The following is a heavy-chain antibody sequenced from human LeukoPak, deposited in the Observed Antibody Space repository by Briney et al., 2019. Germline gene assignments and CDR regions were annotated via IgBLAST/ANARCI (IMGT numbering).Heavy chain of an antibody. CDR3: ARAELGYDAFDI. CDR1: GGSISDSDYH. D-gene: IGHD7-27*01. J-gene: IGHJ3*02. CDR2: IYYSGST. Sequence: SETLSLTCTVSGGSISDSDYHWGWIRQPPGKGLEWIGSIYYSGSTYYNPSLKSRVTISVDTSKNQFSLKLSSVTAADTAVYYCARAELGYDAFDIWGQGTMVTVSS. V-gene: IGHV4-39*07.